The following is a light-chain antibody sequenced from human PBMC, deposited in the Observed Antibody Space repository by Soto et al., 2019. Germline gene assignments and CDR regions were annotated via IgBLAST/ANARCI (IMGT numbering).Light chain of an antibody. CDR1: QSVSTN. V-gene: IGKV3D-15*01. J-gene: IGKJ1*01. Sequence: EIVMTQSPATLSVSPGESGTLSCRASQSVSTNLAWYQQTPGQAPRLLIFDASARATGIPARFSGSGSGTEFTLTISSLQSEDFAVYYWQPYDNWLGTFCQGTKVEVK. CDR3: QPYDNWLGT. CDR2: DAS.